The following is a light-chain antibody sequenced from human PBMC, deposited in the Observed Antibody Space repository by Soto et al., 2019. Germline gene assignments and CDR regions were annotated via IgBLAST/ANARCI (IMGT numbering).Light chain of an antibody. CDR2: KAS. J-gene: IGKJ1*01. V-gene: IGKV1-5*03. CDR3: LQHYSYSWT. Sequence: DIQMTQSPSTPSASVGDRVTITCRASQSIRNWLAWYQQKPGKAPELLIYKASRLETGVPLRFSGNESGTEFTLTISSLQPDDFATYYCLQHYSYSWTFGQGTKVDIK. CDR1: QSIRNW.